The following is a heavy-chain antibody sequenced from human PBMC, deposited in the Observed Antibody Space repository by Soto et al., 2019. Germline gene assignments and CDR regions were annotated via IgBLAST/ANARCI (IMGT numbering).Heavy chain of an antibody. D-gene: IGHD2-15*01. CDR1: GFTFSSYA. CDR2: ISYDGSNK. Sequence: PGGSLRLSCAASGFTFSSYAMHWVRQAPGKGLEWVAVISYDGSNKYYADSVKGRFTISRDNSKNTLYLQMNSLRAEDTAVYYCARDLAPLKYCSGGSCSYYYYYGMDVWGQGTTVTVSS. J-gene: IGHJ6*02. CDR3: ARDLAPLKYCSGGSCSYYYYYGMDV. V-gene: IGHV3-30-3*01.